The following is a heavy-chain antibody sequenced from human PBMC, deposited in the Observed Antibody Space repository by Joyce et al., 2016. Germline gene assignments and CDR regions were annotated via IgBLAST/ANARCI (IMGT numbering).Heavy chain of an antibody. CDR3: AREARGALYASDSFDI. CDR1: GFTVSSNY. Sequence: EVQLVESGGGLIQPGGSLRLSCAASGFTVSSNYMSWVRQAPGKGLEWVSVIYSGGSTHYADSVKGRVTISRDNSKNTLYLQMNSLRVDDTAVYYCAREARGALYASDSFDIWGQGTMVTVSS. D-gene: IGHD2-8*01. V-gene: IGHV3-53*01. CDR2: IYSGGST. J-gene: IGHJ3*02.